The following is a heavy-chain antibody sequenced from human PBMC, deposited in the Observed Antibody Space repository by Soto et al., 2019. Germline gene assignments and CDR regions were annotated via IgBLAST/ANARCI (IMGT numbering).Heavy chain of an antibody. CDR3: ASSAVAGINDY. CDR2: IYYSGST. J-gene: IGHJ4*02. Sequence: PSETLSLTCTVSGGSISSYYWSWIRQPPGKGLEWIGYIYYSGSTNYNPSLKSRVTISVDTSKNQFSLKLSSVTAADTAVYYCASSAVAGINDYWGQGTLVTVSS. CDR1: GGSISSYY. V-gene: IGHV4-59*08. D-gene: IGHD6-19*01.